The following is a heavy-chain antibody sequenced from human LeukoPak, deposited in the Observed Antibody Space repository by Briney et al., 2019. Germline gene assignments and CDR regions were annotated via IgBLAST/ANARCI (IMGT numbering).Heavy chain of an antibody. J-gene: IGHJ5*02. V-gene: IGHV4-39*01. Sequence: SETLSLTCSVSGGSISSSSYYWDWIRQPPGKGLEWIGSIYKSGTTYYNPSLKGRVTISVDTCKNQFSLNLTSVTAADTAVYYCARGSGHYTASWFNWFSPSGQGTLVTVSS. CDR3: ARGSGHYTASWFNWFSP. CDR2: IYKSGTT. CDR1: GGSISSSSYY. D-gene: IGHD3-3*01.